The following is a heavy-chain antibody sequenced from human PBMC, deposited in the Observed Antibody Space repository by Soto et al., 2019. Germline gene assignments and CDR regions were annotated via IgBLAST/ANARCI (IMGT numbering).Heavy chain of an antibody. D-gene: IGHD6-13*01. CDR2: INPNSGGT. Sequence: GASVKVSCKASGYTFTGYYMHWVRQAPGQGLEWMGWINPNSGGTNYAQKFQGWVTMTRDTSISTAYMELSRLRSDDTAVYYCARGSGYSSSEGYYYGMDVWGQGTTVTV. J-gene: IGHJ6*02. V-gene: IGHV1-2*04. CDR1: GYTFTGYY. CDR3: ARGSGYSSSEGYYYGMDV.